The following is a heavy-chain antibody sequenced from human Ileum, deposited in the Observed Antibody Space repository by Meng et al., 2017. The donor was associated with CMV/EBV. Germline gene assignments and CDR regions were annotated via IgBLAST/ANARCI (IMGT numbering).Heavy chain of an antibody. CDR3: ARVVIGYPNLDY. CDR2: MNPNTGNA. Sequence: CKASGSTFTRYEINWVRQATGQGLEWVGRMNPNTGNAGYAQKFHGRVTITRDTSITTAYMELSSLTSDDTAVYFCARVVIGYPNLDYWGQGTLVTVSS. J-gene: IGHJ4*02. V-gene: IGHV1-8*03. D-gene: IGHD3-9*01. CDR1: GSTFTRYE.